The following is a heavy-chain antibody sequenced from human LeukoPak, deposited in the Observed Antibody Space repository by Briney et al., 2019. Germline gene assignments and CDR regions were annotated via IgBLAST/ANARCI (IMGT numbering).Heavy chain of an antibody. CDR2: INPSGGST. J-gene: IGHJ5*02. CDR1: GYTFTSYY. Sequence: GASVKVSCKASGYTFTSYYMHWVRQAPGQGLEWMGIINPSGGSTSYAQKFQGRVTMTRDTSTSTVYMELSSLRSEDTAVYYRARGKHIVVVTAPNWFDPWGQGTLVTVSS. CDR3: ARGKHIVVVTAPNWFDP. D-gene: IGHD2-21*02. V-gene: IGHV1-46*01.